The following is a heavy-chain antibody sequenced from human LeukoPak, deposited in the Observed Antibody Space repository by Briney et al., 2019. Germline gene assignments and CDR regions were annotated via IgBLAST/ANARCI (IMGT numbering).Heavy chain of an antibody. V-gene: IGHV1-69*13. CDR3: ALVPAAEGYCYYGMDV. CDR2: IIPIFGTA. Sequence: SVKVSCKASGYTFSSYGISWVRQAPGQGLEWMGGIIPIFGTANYAQKFQGRVTITADESTSTAYMELSSLRSEDTAVYYCALVPAAEGYCYYGMDVWGQGTTVTVSS. D-gene: IGHD2-2*01. J-gene: IGHJ6*02. CDR1: GYTFSSYG.